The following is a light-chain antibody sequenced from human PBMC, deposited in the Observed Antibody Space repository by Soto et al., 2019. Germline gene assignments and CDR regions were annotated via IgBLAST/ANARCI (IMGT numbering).Light chain of an antibody. V-gene: IGKV1-5*03. CDR3: QQYNTFWT. Sequence: DIQLTQSPSTLSASVGDRVTITCRASHTFSTWLAWYQQKPGKAPTLLIYEASRLGTGVPSRFSGSGCGTEFSLTISSLQPDDSATYYCQQYNTFWTFGHGTKVEI. J-gene: IGKJ1*01. CDR2: EAS. CDR1: HTFSTW.